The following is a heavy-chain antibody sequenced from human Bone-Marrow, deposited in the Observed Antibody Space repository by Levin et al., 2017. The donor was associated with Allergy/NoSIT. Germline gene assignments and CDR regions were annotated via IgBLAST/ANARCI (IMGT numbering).Heavy chain of an antibody. CDR1: GFTFSSYG. V-gene: IGHV3-33*01. CDR3: ARDTSGGWDAFDS. CDR2: IWYDGSNK. Sequence: GGSLRLSCAASGFTFSSYGMHWVRQAPGKGLEWVAVIWYDGSNKYYADSVKGRFTISRDNSKNTLYLQMNSLRAEDTAVYYCARDTSGGWDAFDSWGQGTMVTVSS. D-gene: IGHD3-10*01. J-gene: IGHJ3*02.